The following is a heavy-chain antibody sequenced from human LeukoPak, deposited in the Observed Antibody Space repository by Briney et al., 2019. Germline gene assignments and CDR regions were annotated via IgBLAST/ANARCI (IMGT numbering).Heavy chain of an antibody. D-gene: IGHD6-13*01. Sequence: SETLSLTCGVSGGSISNTNWWTWVRQPPGKGLEWIAYIYYSGSTNYNPSLKSRVTISVDTSKNQFSLKLSSVTAADTAIYYCARTLAAGHFDYWGQGTLVTVSS. CDR1: GGSISNTNW. V-gene: IGHV4-4*02. CDR2: IYYSGST. J-gene: IGHJ4*02. CDR3: ARTLAAGHFDY.